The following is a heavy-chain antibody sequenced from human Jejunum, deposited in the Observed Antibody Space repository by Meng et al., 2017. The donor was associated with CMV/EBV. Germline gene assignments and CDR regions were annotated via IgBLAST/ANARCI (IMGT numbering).Heavy chain of an antibody. V-gene: IGHV3-23*01. CDR1: RFNFRNYA. D-gene: IGHD3/OR15-3a*01. J-gene: IGHJ4*02. CDR2: IGASCGST. CDR3: ARGAPWTDYDY. Sequence: LSWVALRFNFRNYAMRGVRQTPGKGLEWVSGIGASCGSTYYADSVKGRFTISRDNINNILYLQMHSLRADDTAVYYCARGAPWTDYDYWGQGTLVTVSS.